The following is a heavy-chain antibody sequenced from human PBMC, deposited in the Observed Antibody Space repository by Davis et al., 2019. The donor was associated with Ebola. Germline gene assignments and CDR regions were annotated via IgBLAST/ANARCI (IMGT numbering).Heavy chain of an antibody. V-gene: IGHV1-2*02. Sequence: ASVKVSCKASGYTFTGYYMHWVRQAPGQGLEWMGWINPNSGGTNYAQKFQGRVTMTRDTSISTAYMELSRLRSDDTAVYYCTRALYYDSSGGIGYWGQGTLVTVSS. CDR1: GYTFTGYY. D-gene: IGHD3-22*01. CDR2: INPNSGGT. CDR3: TRALYYDSSGGIGY. J-gene: IGHJ4*02.